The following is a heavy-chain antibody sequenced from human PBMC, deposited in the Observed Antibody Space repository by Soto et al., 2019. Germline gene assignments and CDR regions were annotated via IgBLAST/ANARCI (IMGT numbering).Heavy chain of an antibody. D-gene: IGHD6-19*01. CDR3: AHRIAVAATRAFDI. CDR1: GFSHSTSGVG. J-gene: IGHJ3*02. V-gene: IGHV2-5*02. CDR2: IYWDDDK. Sequence: QITLKESGPTLVKPTQTLTLTCTFSGFSHSTSGVGVGWIRQPPGKALEWLALIYWDDDKRYSPSLKSRLTITKDTSKNQVVLTMTNMDPVDTATYYCAHRIAVAATRAFDIWGQGTMVTVSS.